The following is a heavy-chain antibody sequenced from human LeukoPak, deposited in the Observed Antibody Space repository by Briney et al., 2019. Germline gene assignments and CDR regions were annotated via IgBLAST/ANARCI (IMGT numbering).Heavy chain of an antibody. V-gene: IGHV1-2*06. J-gene: IGHJ3*02. CDR1: GYTFTDYF. Sequence: ASVKVSCKASGYTFTDYFVFWVRQAPGQGLEWMGRINPNSGGTNYAQKFQGRVTMTRDTSINTAYMELSRLRFDDTAVYYCAREGARATVFAFDIWGQGQWSPSLQ. CDR3: AREGARATVFAFDI. CDR2: INPNSGGT. D-gene: IGHD4-17*01.